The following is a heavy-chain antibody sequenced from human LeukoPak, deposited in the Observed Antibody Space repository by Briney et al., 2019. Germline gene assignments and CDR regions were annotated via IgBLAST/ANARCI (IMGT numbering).Heavy chain of an antibody. CDR3: ARGGGYDGLYFDY. CDR2: ISGSAGST. V-gene: IGHV3-23*01. D-gene: IGHD6-19*01. J-gene: IGHJ4*02. CDR1: GFSFSSYA. Sequence: SGGSLRLTCAASGFSFSSYAMGWVRQAPGKGLEWVSAISGSAGSTYSADSVKGRFTISRDNSKNTLYLQMNSLRAEDAAVYYCARGGGYDGLYFDYWGQGTLVTVPS.